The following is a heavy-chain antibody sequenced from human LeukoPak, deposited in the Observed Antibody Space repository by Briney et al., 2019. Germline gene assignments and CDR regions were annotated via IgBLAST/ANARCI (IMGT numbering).Heavy chain of an antibody. J-gene: IGHJ4*02. CDR2: IYYSGNT. Sequence: SETLSLTCTVSGDSISSYYWSWIRQPPGKGLEWIGNIYYSGNTNYNPSLKSRVTISVDTSKNQLSLKLTSVTAADTAIYYCAGPPRFCRGGSGWASGGKGPLVPVSS. D-gene: IGHD2-15*01. V-gene: IGHV4-59*01. CDR3: AGPPRFCRGGSGWAS. CDR1: GDSISSYY.